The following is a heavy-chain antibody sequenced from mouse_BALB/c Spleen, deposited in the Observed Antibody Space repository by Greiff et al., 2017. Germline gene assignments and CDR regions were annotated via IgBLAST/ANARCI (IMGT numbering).Heavy chain of an antibody. CDR1: GFNIKDYY. V-gene: IGHV14-1*02. Sequence: VQLKQSGAELVRPGALVKLSCKASGFNIKDYYMHWVKQRPEQGLEWIGWIDPENGNTIYDPKFQGKASITADTSSNTAYLQLSSLTSEDTAVYYGARDYYGSSYTWFAYWGQGTLVTVSA. D-gene: IGHD1-1*01. J-gene: IGHJ3*01. CDR2: IDPENGNT. CDR3: ARDYYGSSYTWFAY.